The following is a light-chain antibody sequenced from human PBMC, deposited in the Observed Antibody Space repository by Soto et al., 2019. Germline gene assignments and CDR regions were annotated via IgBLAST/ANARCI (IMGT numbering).Light chain of an antibody. CDR1: SSNVGNNY. V-gene: IGLV1-51*01. Sequence: QSVLTQPPSVSAAPGQKVTISCSGSSSNVGNNYVSWYQQLPGTAHKLLIYDNNKRPSGIPDRFSGSKSATSATLDITALKTGDEADYYCGAWDSSLMGVVFGGGTKLTVL. J-gene: IGLJ2*01. CDR2: DNN. CDR3: GAWDSSLMGVV.